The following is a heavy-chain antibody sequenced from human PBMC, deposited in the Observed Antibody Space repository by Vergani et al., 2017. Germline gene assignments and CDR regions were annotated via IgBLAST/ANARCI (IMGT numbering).Heavy chain of an antibody. D-gene: IGHD3-9*01. CDR1: GGSLSSYY. CDR3: AKVTYDILTGYYSWFDP. J-gene: IGHJ5*02. CDR2: IYYSGST. Sequence: QVQLQESGPGLVKPSETLSLTCTVSGGSLSSYYWSWIRQPPGKGLEWIGYIYYSGSTNYNPSLKSRVTISVDTSKNQISLKLSSVTAADTAVYYCAKVTYDILTGYYSWFDPWGQGTLVTVSS. V-gene: IGHV4-59*01.